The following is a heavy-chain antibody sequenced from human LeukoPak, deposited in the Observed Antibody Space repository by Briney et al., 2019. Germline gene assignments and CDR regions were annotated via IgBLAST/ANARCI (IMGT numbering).Heavy chain of an antibody. J-gene: IGHJ4*02. CDR2: IYYGGST. CDR1: GGSISSGDYY. V-gene: IGHV4-30-4*08. CDR3: ARQVYSSSWSYYFDY. Sequence: PSETLSLTCSVSGGSISSGDYYWSWIRQPPGKGLEWIGYIYYGGSTYYNPSLKSRVTISVDTSKNQFSLKLSSVTAADTAVYYCARQVYSSSWSYYFDYWGLGTLVTVSS. D-gene: IGHD6-13*01.